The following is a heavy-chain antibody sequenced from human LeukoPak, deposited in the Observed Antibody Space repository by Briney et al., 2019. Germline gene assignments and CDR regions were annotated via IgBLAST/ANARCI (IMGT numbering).Heavy chain of an antibody. CDR2: IWYDGSET. CDR1: GFIFSSYG. D-gene: IGHD1-14*01. J-gene: IGHJ4*03. CDR3: ARYNTGRAET. V-gene: IGHV3-33*01. Sequence: GGSLRLSCAASGFIFSSYGMHWLRQAPGKGLEWVAVIWYDGSETYYADSVQGRFTVSRDNSKNTLYLQMSSLRDDDTAVYYSARYNTGRAETWGAGAPGTVSS.